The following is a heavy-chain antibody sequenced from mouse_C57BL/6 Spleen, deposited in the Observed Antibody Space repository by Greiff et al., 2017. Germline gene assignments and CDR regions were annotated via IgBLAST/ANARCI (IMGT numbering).Heavy chain of an antibody. CDR3: ARSPLPGHYYAMDY. V-gene: IGHV1-82*01. CDR1: GYAFSSSW. CDR2: IYPGDGDT. J-gene: IGHJ4*01. Sequence: QVQLQQSGPELVKPGASVKISCKASGYAFSSSWMNWVKQRPGKGLEWIGRIYPGDGDTNYNGKFKGKATLTADKSSSTAYMQLSSLTSEDSAVYFCARSPLPGHYYAMDYWGQGTSVTVSS.